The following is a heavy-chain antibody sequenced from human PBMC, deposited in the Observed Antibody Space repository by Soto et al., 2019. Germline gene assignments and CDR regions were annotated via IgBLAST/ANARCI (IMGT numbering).Heavy chain of an antibody. D-gene: IGHD3-10*01. CDR3: AKGPHYYGSGSQYGMDV. CDR2: ISGSGGST. Sequence: GGSLRLSCAASGVKFSRYAMSWVRQAPGKGLEWVSAISGSGGSTYYADSVKGRFTISRDNSKNTLYLQMNSLRAEDTAVYYCAKGPHYYGSGSQYGMDVWGQGTTVTVSS. CDR1: GVKFSRYA. J-gene: IGHJ6*02. V-gene: IGHV3-23*01.